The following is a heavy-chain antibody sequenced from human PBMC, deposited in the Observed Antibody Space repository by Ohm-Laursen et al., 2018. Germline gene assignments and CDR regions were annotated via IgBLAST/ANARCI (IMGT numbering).Heavy chain of an antibody. CDR2: ISSSGNT. J-gene: IGHJ4*02. CDR3: AREGKSDDSTGYFLGY. V-gene: IGHV4-4*07. CDR1: GGSVSTYY. Sequence: SDTLSLTCTVSGGSVSTYYWNWIRQPAGKGLEWTGRISSSGNTNYNPSLKSRVTMSVDTSKNQFSLKLSSSTDADTAVYYCAREGKSDDSTGYFLGYWGPGTLVTVSS. D-gene: IGHD3-22*01.